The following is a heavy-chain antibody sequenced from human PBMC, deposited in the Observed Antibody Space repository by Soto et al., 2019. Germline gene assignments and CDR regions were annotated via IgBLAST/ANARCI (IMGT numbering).Heavy chain of an antibody. Sequence: GSLRLSCAASGFSFSGAWMSWVRQAPGKGLEWVGRIRGKTYGGTAEYAAPVRDRIFISRDDSKNMVYLQMNSLKIEDTDVYYCATEGSGCCNDWAQGTLVTVFS. CDR2: IRGKTYGGTA. V-gene: IGHV3-15*01. CDR1: GFSFSGAW. D-gene: IGHD6-19*01. J-gene: IGHJ4*02. CDR3: ATEGSGCCND.